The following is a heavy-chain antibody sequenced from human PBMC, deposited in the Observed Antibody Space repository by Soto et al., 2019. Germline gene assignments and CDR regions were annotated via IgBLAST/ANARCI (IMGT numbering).Heavy chain of an antibody. V-gene: IGHV4-31*03. D-gene: IGHD4-17*01. CDR3: EGDLHGDYYSGMAA. CDR1: GGSISSGGYY. J-gene: IGHJ6*02. Sequence: TLSLTCTVSGGSISSGGYYRSWIRQHPGKGLEWIGYIYYSGSTYYNPSLKSRVTISVDTSKNQFSLKLSSVTAADTAVYYCEGDLHGDYYSGMAAWGQGTTGTVS. CDR2: IYYSGST.